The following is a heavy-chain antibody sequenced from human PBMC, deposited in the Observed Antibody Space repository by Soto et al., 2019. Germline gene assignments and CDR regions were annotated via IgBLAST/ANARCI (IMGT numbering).Heavy chain of an antibody. CDR1: GFTFSSYA. CDR3: AQAEGGTWGTEYFQY. D-gene: IGHD7-27*01. CDR2: ITGSGGDT. J-gene: IGHJ1*01. V-gene: IGHV3-23*01. Sequence: EVQLLESGGALVQPGGYLRLSCAASGFTFSSYAMTWVRQAPGKGLEWVSLITGSGGDTYYGDSVKGRFTISRDNSKNTLFLQMKSLRVEDTDVYFCAQAEGGTWGTEYFQYWGTGTLVTVSS.